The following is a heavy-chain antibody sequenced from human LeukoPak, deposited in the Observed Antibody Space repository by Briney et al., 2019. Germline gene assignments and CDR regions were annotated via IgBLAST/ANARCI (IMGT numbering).Heavy chain of an antibody. J-gene: IGHJ5*02. D-gene: IGHD6-13*01. Sequence: ASVKVSCKASGYTFSRYAMHWVRQAPGQRLEWMGWINVGNGDTKYSQKIQGRVTITRDTSASTVYMELSSLRSEDTAVYYCARDLFVAAAPFDPWGQGTLVTVSS. CDR3: ARDLFVAAAPFDP. CDR1: GYTFSRYA. V-gene: IGHV1-3*01. CDR2: INVGNGDT.